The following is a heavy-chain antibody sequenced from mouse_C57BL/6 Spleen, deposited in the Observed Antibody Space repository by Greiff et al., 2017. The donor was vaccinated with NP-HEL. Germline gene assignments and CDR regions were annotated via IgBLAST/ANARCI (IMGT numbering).Heavy chain of an antibody. CDR1: GYSITSGYD. J-gene: IGHJ3*01. CDR2: ISYSGST. CDR3: ARAFYTGGFAY. D-gene: IGHD2-1*01. Sequence: EVKLMESGPGMVKPSQSLSLTCTVTGYSITSGYDWHWIRHFPGNKLEWMGYISYSGSTNYNPSLKSRISITHDTSKNHFFLKLNSVTTEDTATYYCARAFYTGGFAYWGQGTLVTVSA. V-gene: IGHV3-1*01.